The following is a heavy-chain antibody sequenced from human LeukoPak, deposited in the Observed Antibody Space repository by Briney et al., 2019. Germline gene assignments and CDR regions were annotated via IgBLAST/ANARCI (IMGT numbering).Heavy chain of an antibody. J-gene: IGHJ4*02. CDR1: GFTFSSYA. V-gene: IGHV3-23*01. D-gene: IGHD3-22*01. Sequence: GGSLRLSCAASGFTFSSYAMSWVRQAPGKGLEWVSAISGSGGSTYYADSVKGRFTISRDNSKNTLYLQMNSLRAEDTAVYYCAKAGGGYYDSSARAHFDYWGQGTLVTVSS. CDR2: ISGSGGST. CDR3: AKAGGGYYDSSARAHFDY.